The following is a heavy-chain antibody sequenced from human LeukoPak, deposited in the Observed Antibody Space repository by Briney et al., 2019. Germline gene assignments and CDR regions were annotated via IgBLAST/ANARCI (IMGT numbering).Heavy chain of an antibody. CDR3: AKDMSAGYYGSGSYGVLDY. CDR2: ISWNSGSI. CDR1: GFIFDDYA. Sequence: GGSLRLSCAASGFIFDDYAMQWVRQAPGKGLEWVSGISWNSGSIDYADSVKGRFTISRDNAKNSLYLQMNSLRAEDTALYYCAKDMSAGYYGSGSYGVLDYWGQGTLVTVSS. D-gene: IGHD3-10*01. V-gene: IGHV3-9*01. J-gene: IGHJ4*02.